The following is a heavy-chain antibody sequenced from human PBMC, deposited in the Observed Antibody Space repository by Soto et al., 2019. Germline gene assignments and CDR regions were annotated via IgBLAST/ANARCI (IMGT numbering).Heavy chain of an antibody. CDR1: GGSISSGGYS. CDR3: ARLGGYVSVGYYYLWDS. J-gene: IGHJ4*02. Sequence: PSETLSLTCAVSGGSISSGGYSWSWIRQPPGKGLEWIGYIYHSGSTYYNPSLKSRVTISVDTSMNQFSLKLSSMTAADTAVYYCARLGGYVSVGYYYLWDSWGQGTLVTVSS. V-gene: IGHV4-30-2*01. D-gene: IGHD3-22*01. CDR2: IYHSGST.